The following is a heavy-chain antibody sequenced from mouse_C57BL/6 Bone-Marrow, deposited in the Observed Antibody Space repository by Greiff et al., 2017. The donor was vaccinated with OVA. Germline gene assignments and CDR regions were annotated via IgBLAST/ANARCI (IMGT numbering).Heavy chain of an antibody. J-gene: IGHJ2*01. CDR3: ARDDGYFFEY. CDR1: GYTFTDYE. D-gene: IGHD2-3*01. CDR2: IDPETGGT. Sequence: VQLQQSGAELVRPGASVTLSCKASGYTFTDYEMHWVKQTPVHGLEWIGAIDPETGGTAYNQKFKGKAILTADKSSSTAYMELRSLTSEDSAVYFCARDDGYFFEYWGQGTTLTVSS. V-gene: IGHV1-15*01.